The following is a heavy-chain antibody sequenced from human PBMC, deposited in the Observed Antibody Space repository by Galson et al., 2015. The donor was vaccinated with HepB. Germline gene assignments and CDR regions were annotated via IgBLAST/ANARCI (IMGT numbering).Heavy chain of an antibody. D-gene: IGHD4-11*01. V-gene: IGHV3-48*01. CDR1: GFTFSSYS. CDR3: ARDVRTVAWVGYGMDV. Sequence: SLRLSCAASGFTFSSYSMNWVRQAPGKGLEWVSYISSSSSTIYYADSVKGRFTISRDNAKNSLYLQMNSLRAEDTAVYYCARDVRTVAWVGYGMDVWGQGTTVTVSS. J-gene: IGHJ6*02. CDR2: ISSSSSTI.